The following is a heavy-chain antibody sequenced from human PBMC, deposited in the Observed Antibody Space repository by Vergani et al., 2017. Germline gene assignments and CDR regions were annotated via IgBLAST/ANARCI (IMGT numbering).Heavy chain of an antibody. D-gene: IGHD2-15*01. V-gene: IGHV3-9*01. Sequence: EVQLLESGGGLVQPGRSLRLSCAASGFTFDDYAMHWVRQAPGKGLEWVSGISWNSGSIGYADSVKGRFTISRDNAKNSLYLQMNSLRAEDTALYYCAKDMMIAATHYYYYYMDVWGKGTTVTVSS. J-gene: IGHJ6*03. CDR1: GFTFDDYA. CDR2: ISWNSGSI. CDR3: AKDMMIAATHYYYYYMDV.